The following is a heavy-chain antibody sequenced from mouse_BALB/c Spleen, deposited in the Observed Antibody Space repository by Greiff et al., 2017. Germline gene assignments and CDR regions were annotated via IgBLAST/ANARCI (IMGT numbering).Heavy chain of an antibody. V-gene: IGHV2-2*02. CDR2: IWSGGST. CDR3: ARQPFAY. J-gene: IGHJ3*01. CDR1: GFSLTSYG. Sequence: QVQLQQSGPGLVQPSQSLSITCTVSGFSLTSYGVHWVRQSPGKGLEWLGVIWSGGSTDYNAAFISRLSISKDNSKSQVFFKMNSLQANDTAIYYCARQPFAYWGQGTLVTVSA.